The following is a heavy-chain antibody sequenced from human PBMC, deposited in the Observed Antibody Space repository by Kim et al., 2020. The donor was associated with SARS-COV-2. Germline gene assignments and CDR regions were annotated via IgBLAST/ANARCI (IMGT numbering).Heavy chain of an antibody. Sequence: GGSLRLSCAASGFTFSSYAMHWVRQAPGKGLEWVAVISYDGSNKYYADSVKGRFTISRDNSKNTLYLQMNSLRAEDTAVYYCARESNYGSILFYFDYWGQGTLVTVSS. CDR1: GFTFSSYA. J-gene: IGHJ4*02. CDR3: ARESNYGSILFYFDY. CDR2: ISYDGSNK. D-gene: IGHD3-10*01. V-gene: IGHV3-30*04.